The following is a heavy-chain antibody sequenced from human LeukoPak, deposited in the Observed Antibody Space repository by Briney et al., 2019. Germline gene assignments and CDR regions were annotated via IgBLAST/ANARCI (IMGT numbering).Heavy chain of an antibody. Sequence: SETLSLTCTVSGGSISSSSYYWSWIRQPPGKGLEWIGYIYYSGSTNYNPSLKSRVTISVDTSKNQFSLKLSSVTAADTAVYYCARVLAYCGGDCYLHDAFDIWGQGTMVTVSS. V-gene: IGHV4-61*01. D-gene: IGHD2-21*02. J-gene: IGHJ3*02. CDR3: ARVLAYCGGDCYLHDAFDI. CDR2: IYYSGST. CDR1: GGSISSSSYY.